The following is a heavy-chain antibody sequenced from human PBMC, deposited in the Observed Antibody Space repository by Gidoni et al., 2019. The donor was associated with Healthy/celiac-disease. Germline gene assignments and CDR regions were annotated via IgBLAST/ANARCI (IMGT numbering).Heavy chain of an antibody. J-gene: IGHJ4*02. CDR3: ARELTVPATAIPGDY. CDR2: IWYDGSNK. D-gene: IGHD2-2*02. CDR1: GFPFSCYG. Sequence: QVQLVESGGGVVQPGRSLRLSCAAAGFPFSCYGMHWVRQAQGKGLEWVAGIWYDGSNKYYADSVKGRFTSSRDNSKNTLYLQMNSLRAEDTAVYYCARELTVPATAIPGDYWGQGTLVTVSS. V-gene: IGHV3-33*01.